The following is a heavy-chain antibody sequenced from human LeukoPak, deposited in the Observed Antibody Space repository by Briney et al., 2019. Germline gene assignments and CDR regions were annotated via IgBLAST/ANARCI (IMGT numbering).Heavy chain of an antibody. D-gene: IGHD3-10*01. V-gene: IGHV3-21*01. CDR1: GFTFSSYS. CDR3: ARSRFGELLNYFDY. Sequence: GGSLRLSCAASGFTFSSYSMNWVRQAPGKGLEWVSSISSSSYIYYADSVKGRFTISRDNAKNSFYLQMNSLRAEDTAVYYCARSRFGELLNYFDYWGQGTLVTVSS. J-gene: IGHJ4*02. CDR2: ISSSSYI.